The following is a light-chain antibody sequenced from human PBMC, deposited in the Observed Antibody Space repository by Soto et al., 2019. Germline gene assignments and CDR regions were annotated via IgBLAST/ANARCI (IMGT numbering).Light chain of an antibody. V-gene: IGKV1-5*03. CDR2: KAS. Sequence: IQMTQSPSTLSASVGDRVTITCRASQSVLAWLAWYQQKPGKAPKLLIYKASSLESGVPSRFSGSGSGTEFTLTISSLQPDDFATYSCQQYNSYPGTFGQGTKVEIK. J-gene: IGKJ1*01. CDR3: QQYNSYPGT. CDR1: QSVLAW.